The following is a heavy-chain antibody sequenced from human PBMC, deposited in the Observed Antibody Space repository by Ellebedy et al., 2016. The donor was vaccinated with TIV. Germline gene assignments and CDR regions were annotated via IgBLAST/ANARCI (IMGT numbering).Heavy chain of an antibody. CDR3: ARDPSRSDGFDI. CDR1: GFTFSSYS. Sequence: PGGSLRLSCAASGFTFSSYSMNWVRQAPGKGLEWVSCISSSSSYIHYADSVKGRFTISRDNAKNTLYLQMNSLRVEDTAVYYCARDPSRSDGFDIWGQGTMVTVSS. J-gene: IGHJ3*02. V-gene: IGHV3-21*01. CDR2: ISSSSSYI.